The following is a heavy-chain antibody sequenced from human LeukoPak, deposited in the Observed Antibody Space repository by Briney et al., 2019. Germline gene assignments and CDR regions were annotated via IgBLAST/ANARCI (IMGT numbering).Heavy chain of an antibody. CDR1: GDSIITYY. CDR2: IYSTGST. D-gene: IGHD3-10*01. Sequence: SETLSLTCSVSGDSIITYYWSWIRQPAGEGQEWIGRIYSTGSTNYNPSLKSRVTMSVDTSKNQFSLKLSSVTAADTAVYYCARDAGSYRSGGLDYWGQGTLVAVSS. V-gene: IGHV4-4*07. CDR3: ARDAGSYRSGGLDY. J-gene: IGHJ4*02.